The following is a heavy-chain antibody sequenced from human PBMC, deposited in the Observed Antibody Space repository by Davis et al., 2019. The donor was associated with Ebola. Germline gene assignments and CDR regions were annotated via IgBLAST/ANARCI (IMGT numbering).Heavy chain of an antibody. J-gene: IGHJ2*01. CDR2: ISSNGGST. V-gene: IGHV3-64*01. D-gene: IGHD1-14*01. Sequence: GESLKIPCAASGFTFSSYAMNWVRQAPGKGLEYVSAISSNGGSTYYANSVKGRFTISRDNSKNTLYLQMGSLRAEDMAVYYCARDLPGGDWYFDLWGRGTLVTVSS. CDR3: ARDLPGGDWYFDL. CDR1: GFTFSSYA.